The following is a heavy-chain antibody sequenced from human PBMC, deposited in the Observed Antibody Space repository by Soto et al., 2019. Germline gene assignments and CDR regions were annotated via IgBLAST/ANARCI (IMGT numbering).Heavy chain of an antibody. D-gene: IGHD5-12*01. CDR1: GGSISSSNW. V-gene: IGHV4-4*02. CDR2: IYHSGST. J-gene: IGHJ5*02. CDR3: ARVMEWLQPRIWFDP. Sequence: SETLSLTCAVSGGSISSSNWWSWVRQPPGKGLEWIGEIYHSGSTNYNPSLKSRVTISVDKSKNQFSLKLSSVTAADTAVYYCARVMEWLQPRIWFDPWGQGTLVTVSA.